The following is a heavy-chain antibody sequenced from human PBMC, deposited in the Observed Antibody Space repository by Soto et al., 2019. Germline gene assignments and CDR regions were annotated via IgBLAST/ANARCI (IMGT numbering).Heavy chain of an antibody. CDR1: GFTFSSYW. D-gene: IGHD1-1*01. J-gene: IGHJ3*02. CDR3: ARDGYNWDDAFDI. V-gene: IGHV3-7*03. Sequence: EVQLVESGGGLVQPGGSLRLSCAASGFTFSSYWMSWVRQAPGKGLEWVANIKQDGSEKYYVDSVKGRFTISRDNAKNSLHLQMNSLRAEDTAVYYCARDGYNWDDAFDIWGQGTMVTVSS. CDR2: IKQDGSEK.